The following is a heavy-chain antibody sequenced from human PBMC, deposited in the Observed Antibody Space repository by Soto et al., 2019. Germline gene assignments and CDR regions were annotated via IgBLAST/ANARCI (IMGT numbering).Heavy chain of an antibody. V-gene: IGHV4-59*01. D-gene: IGHD3-22*01. J-gene: IGHJ6*02. CDR1: GGSISSYY. CDR2: IYYSGST. CDR3: ARDVYDTTHPAQHYYYGMDV. Sequence: SETLSLTCTVSGGSISSYYWSWIRPPPGKGLEWIGYIYYSGSTNYNPSLKSRVTISVDTSKNQFSLKLSSVTAADTAVYYCARDVYDTTHPAQHYYYGMDVWGQGTTVTVSS.